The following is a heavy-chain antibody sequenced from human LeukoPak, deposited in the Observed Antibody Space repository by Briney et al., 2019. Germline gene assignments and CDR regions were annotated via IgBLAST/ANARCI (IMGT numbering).Heavy chain of an antibody. CDR1: GGTFSSYA. V-gene: IGHV1-69*13. Sequence: ASVKVSCKASGGTFSSYAISWVRQAPGQGLEWMGGIIPIFGTANYAQKFQGRVTITADESTSTAYMELSSLRSEDTAVYYCARRIQLWLKLRYYYYYMDVWGKGTTVTISS. CDR3: ARRIQLWLKLRYYYYYMDV. D-gene: IGHD5-18*01. CDR2: IIPIFGTA. J-gene: IGHJ6*03.